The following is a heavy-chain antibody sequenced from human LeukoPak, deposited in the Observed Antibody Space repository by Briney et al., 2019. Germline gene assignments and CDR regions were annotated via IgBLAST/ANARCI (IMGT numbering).Heavy chain of an antibody. Sequence: SETLSLTCTVSGGSISSYYWSWIRQPPGKGLEWIGYIYYSGSTNYNPSLKSRVTISVDTSKSQFSLKLSSVTAADTAVYYCARDQIGVIDYWGQGTLVTVSS. CDR1: GGSISSYY. CDR3: ARDQIGVIDY. J-gene: IGHJ4*02. D-gene: IGHD3-3*01. CDR2: IYYSGST. V-gene: IGHV4-59*01.